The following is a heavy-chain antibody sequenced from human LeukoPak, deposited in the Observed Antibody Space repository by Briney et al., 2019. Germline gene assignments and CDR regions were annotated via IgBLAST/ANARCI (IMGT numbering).Heavy chain of an antibody. J-gene: IGHJ3*02. V-gene: IGHV3-9*03. CDR2: ISANGGFI. CDR3: TKEVQRWHSYFYRPSYALDI. Sequence: GGSLRLSCAVSGFNFDDYAIHWVRHGPGKGLEWVAGISANGGFISYGESVKGRFTISRDNPRNSVFLQMNLLRAEDMAMYFCTKEVQRWHSYFYRPSYALDIWGQGTMVSVSS. CDR1: GFNFDDYA. D-gene: IGHD3-22*01.